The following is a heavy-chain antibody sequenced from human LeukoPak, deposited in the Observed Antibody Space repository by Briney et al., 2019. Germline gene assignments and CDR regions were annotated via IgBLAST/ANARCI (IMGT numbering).Heavy chain of an antibody. J-gene: IGHJ3*02. CDR1: GGSISSSRYY. D-gene: IGHD3-3*01. V-gene: IGHV4-39*01. CDR2: IDHSGST. CDR3: ARSRLEWFASDAFDI. Sequence: PSETLSLTCTVSGGSISSSRYYWAWTRQPPGKGLECIASIDHSGSTNYNPSLKSRVTTSVDTSKNQFSLKLSSVTAADTAVYYCARSRLEWFASDAFDIWGQGTMVAVSS.